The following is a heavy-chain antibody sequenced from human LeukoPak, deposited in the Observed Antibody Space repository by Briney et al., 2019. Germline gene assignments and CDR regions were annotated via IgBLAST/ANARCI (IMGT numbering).Heavy chain of an antibody. CDR1: GFTFSIYS. J-gene: IGHJ4*02. CDR2: ISSSSNYI. CDR3: ARELVAVSDRVGDF. V-gene: IGHV3-21*01. D-gene: IGHD6-19*01. Sequence: GGSLRLSCAASGFTFSIYSMNWVRQAPGKGLEWVSSISSSSNYINHADSVKGRFTISRDNAKNSLYLQMNSLRAEDTAVYYCARELVAVSDRVGDFWGQGTLVTVSS.